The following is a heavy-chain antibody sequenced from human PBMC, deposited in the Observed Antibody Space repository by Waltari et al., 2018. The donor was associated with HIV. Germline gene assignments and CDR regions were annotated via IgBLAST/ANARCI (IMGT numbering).Heavy chain of an antibody. D-gene: IGHD6-13*01. Sequence: QVQLQQWGAGLLKPSETLSLTCAVYGGSFSGYYWSWIRKPPGKGLEWIGEINNRGSTNYNPSLKSRVTISVDTSKNQFSLKLSSVTAADTAVYYCARAFKSAAGTQGFDYWGQGTLVTVSS. J-gene: IGHJ4*02. CDR1: GGSFSGYY. CDR2: INNRGST. CDR3: ARAFKSAAGTQGFDY. V-gene: IGHV4-34*01.